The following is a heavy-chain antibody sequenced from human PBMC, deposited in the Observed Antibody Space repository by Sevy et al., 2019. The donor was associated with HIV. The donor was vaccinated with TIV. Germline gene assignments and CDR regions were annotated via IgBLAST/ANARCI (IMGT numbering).Heavy chain of an antibody. CDR2: LSFGCGKI. V-gene: IGHV3-23*01. J-gene: IGHJ4*02. Sequence: GGSLRLSCAASGFAFYDYSMSWIRQAPGKGLEWVATLSFGCGKINYADSVKGLFTISRDNSKSSVYLQMNNLRPEDTAVYYCAREGCTKPHDYWGQGTLVTVSS. CDR1: GFAFYDYS. CDR3: AREGCTKPHDY. D-gene: IGHD2-8*01.